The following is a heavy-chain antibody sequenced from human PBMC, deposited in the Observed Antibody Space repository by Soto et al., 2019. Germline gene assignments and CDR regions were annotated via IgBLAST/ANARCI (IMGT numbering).Heavy chain of an antibody. CDR3: ARRSSGWYLVYWFDP. V-gene: IGHV4-59*08. CDR1: GGSISSYY. Sequence: SETLSLTCTVSGGSISSYYWSWIRQPPGKGLEWIGYIYYSGSTNYNPSLKSRVTISVDTSKNQFSLKLSSVTAADTAVYYCARRSSGWYLVYWFDPWGQGTLVTVSS. J-gene: IGHJ5*02. CDR2: IYYSGST. D-gene: IGHD6-19*01.